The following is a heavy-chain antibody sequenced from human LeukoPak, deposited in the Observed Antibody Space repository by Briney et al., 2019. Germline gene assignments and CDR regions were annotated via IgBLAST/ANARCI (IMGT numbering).Heavy chain of an antibody. Sequence: APVKVSCKASGYTFTSYGISWVRQAPGQGLEWMGWISAYNGNTNYARKLQGRVTMTTDTSTSTAYMELRSLRSDDTAVYYCAREWAAAGSDYWGQGTLVTVSS. CDR1: GYTFTSYG. CDR3: AREWAAAGSDY. D-gene: IGHD6-13*01. V-gene: IGHV1-18*01. J-gene: IGHJ4*02. CDR2: ISAYNGNT.